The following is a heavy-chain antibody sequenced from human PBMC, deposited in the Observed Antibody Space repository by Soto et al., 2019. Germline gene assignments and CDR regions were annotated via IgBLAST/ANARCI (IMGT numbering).Heavy chain of an antibody. Sequence: EVQLVESGGGLVQPGGSLRLSCAASGFTFNTYWMTWVRQAPGKGLEWVANIKQDGSEKYYVDSVKGRFTISRDNAKNSLYLQMISLRVEDTAVYYCARKYCSTTSCKFDYWGQGTLVTVSS. CDR3: ARKYCSTTSCKFDY. CDR1: GFTFNTYW. J-gene: IGHJ4*02. V-gene: IGHV3-7*03. CDR2: IKQDGSEK. D-gene: IGHD2-2*01.